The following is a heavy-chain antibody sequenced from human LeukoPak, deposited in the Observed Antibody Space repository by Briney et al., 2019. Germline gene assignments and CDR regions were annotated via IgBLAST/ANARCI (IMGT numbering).Heavy chain of an antibody. J-gene: IGHJ4*02. CDR3: ARVQRYCSSTSCYTAALDY. CDR2: ISGSGGST. D-gene: IGHD2-2*02. CDR1: GFTFSSYG. V-gene: IGHV3-23*01. Sequence: GGSLRLSCAASGFTFSSYGMHWVRQAPGKGLEWVSAISGSGGSTYYADSVKGRFTISRDNSKNTLYLQMNSLRAEDTAVYYCARVQRYCSSTSCYTAALDYWGQGTLVTVSS.